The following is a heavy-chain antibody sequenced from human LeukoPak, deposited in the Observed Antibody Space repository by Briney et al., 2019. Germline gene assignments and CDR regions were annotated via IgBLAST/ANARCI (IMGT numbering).Heavy chain of an antibody. CDR3: ARAKWLVNPFDY. V-gene: IGHV3-11*05. D-gene: IGHD6-19*01. CDR2: ISSSSSYT. J-gene: IGHJ4*02. Sequence: KPGGSLRLSCAASGFTFSDYYMSWIRQAPGKGLEWVSYISSSSSYTNYADSVKGRFTISRDNAKNSLYLQMNSLRAEDTAVYYCARAKWLVNPFDYWGQGTLVTVSS. CDR1: GFTFSDYY.